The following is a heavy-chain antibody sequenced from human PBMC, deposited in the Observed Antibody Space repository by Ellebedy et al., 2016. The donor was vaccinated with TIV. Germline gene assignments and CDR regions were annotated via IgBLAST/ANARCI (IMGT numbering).Heavy chain of an antibody. CDR1: GLTFSTYA. J-gene: IGHJ4*02. V-gene: IGHV3-30*04. Sequence: GGSLRLSCAASGLTFSTYAMHWVRQDPGKGLEWVAVTSYDGSKKYYADSVQGRFTISRDNSKNTLYLQMNSLRAEDTAVYYCAREYCSGVSCYFDYWGQGTLVTVSS. CDR3: AREYCSGVSCYFDY. D-gene: IGHD2-15*01. CDR2: TSYDGSKK.